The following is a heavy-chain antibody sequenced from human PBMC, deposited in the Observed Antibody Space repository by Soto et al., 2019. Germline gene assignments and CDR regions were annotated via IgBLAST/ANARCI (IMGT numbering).Heavy chain of an antibody. Sequence: WASVKVSCKPSGYTFVDYFIHWVRQAPGQGLEWMGIISLRHHSTSYAQKFQDRLSVTRNPSSTTIYLEWTTLRASDSAMYYCARHSLATQPGDYWGQGTRVTVSS. D-gene: IGHD5-12*01. CDR2: ISLRHHST. V-gene: IGHV1-46*01. J-gene: IGHJ4*02. CDR3: ARHSLATQPGDY. CDR1: GYTFVDYF.